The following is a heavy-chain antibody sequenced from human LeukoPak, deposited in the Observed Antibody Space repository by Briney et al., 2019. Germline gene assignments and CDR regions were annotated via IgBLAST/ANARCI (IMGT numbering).Heavy chain of an antibody. CDR2: ISYDGSNK. CDR1: GFTFSSYA. D-gene: IGHD6-19*01. J-gene: IGHJ4*02. Sequence: GGSLRLSCAASGFTFSSYAMHWVRQAPGKGLEWVAVISYDGSNKYYADSVKGRFTISRDNSKNTLYLQMNSLKTEDTAVYYCTTGQWLVGEAFEYWGQGTLVTVSS. CDR3: TTGQWLVGEAFEY. V-gene: IGHV3-30-3*01.